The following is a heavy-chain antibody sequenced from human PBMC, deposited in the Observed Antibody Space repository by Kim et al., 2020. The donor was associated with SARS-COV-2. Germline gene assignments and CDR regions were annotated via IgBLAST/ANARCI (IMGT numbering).Heavy chain of an antibody. J-gene: IGHJ4*02. CDR3: ARRSSGYSYGPMGYFDY. CDR1: GYTFTSYY. V-gene: IGHV1-46*01. CDR2: INPSGGST. Sequence: ASVKVSCKASGYTFTSYYMHWVRQAPGQGLEWMGIINPSGGSTSYAQKFQGRVTMTRDTSTSTVYMELSSLRSEDTAVYYCARRSSGYSYGPMGYFDYWGQGTLVTVSS. D-gene: IGHD5-18*01.